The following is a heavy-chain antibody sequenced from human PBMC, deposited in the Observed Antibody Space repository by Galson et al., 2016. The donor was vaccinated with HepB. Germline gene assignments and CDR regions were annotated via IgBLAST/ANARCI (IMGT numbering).Heavy chain of an antibody. CDR1: GSTFTDYY. CDR3: ARAGIDGVYCSGRSCSHFDY. CDR2: ISNSGGT. J-gene: IGHJ4*02. V-gene: IGHV1-2*04. Sequence: SVKVPCKASGSTFTDYYIHWVRQAPGQGLEWMGWISNSGGTKYAQKFQGWVTMTRDTSISTAYMELSRLRSDDTAVYYCARAGIDGVYCSGRSCSHFDYWGQGTLVSVAS. D-gene: IGHD2-15*01.